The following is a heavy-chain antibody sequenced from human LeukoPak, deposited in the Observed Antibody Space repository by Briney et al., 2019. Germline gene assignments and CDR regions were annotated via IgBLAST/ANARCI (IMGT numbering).Heavy chain of an antibody. D-gene: IGHD3-3*01. CDR1: GYTFTSYD. CDR3: ARLIPNYDFWSGYFTHYYYYMDV. J-gene: IGHJ6*03. CDR2: MNPNSGNT. Sequence: ASVKVSCKASGYTFTSYDINWMRQATGQGLEWMGWMNPNSGNTGYAQKFQGRVTITRNTSISTACMELSSLRSEDTAVYYCARLIPNYDFWSGYFTHYYYYMDVWGKGTTVTVSS. V-gene: IGHV1-8*03.